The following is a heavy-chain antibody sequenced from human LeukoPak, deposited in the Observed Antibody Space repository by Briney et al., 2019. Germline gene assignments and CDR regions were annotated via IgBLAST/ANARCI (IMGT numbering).Heavy chain of an antibody. V-gene: IGHV1-8*01. D-gene: IGHD6-13*01. Sequence: ASVNVSCKASGYTFTSYDINWVRQATGQGLEWMGWMNPISGYTGNAQKFQGRVTMTRNTSISTAYMELSSLRSEDTAVYYCARGNRLYTSSWYSLAFDIWGQGTMVTVSS. J-gene: IGHJ3*02. CDR3: ARGNRLYTSSWYSLAFDI. CDR2: MNPISGYT. CDR1: GYTFTSYD.